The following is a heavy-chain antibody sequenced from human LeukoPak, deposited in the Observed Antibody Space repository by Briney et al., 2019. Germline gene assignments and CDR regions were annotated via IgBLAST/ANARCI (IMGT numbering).Heavy chain of an antibody. Sequence: GESLKISCKGSGYSFSTYWIGWVRQMPGKGLEWMVIIYPGDSDTRYSPSFQGQVTISADKSINAAYLQWSSLKASDTAMYYCARPDVPWSGVDYWGQGTLVTVSS. CDR2: IYPGDSDT. CDR3: ARPDVPWSGVDY. J-gene: IGHJ4*02. CDR1: GYSFSTYW. V-gene: IGHV5-51*01. D-gene: IGHD3-3*01.